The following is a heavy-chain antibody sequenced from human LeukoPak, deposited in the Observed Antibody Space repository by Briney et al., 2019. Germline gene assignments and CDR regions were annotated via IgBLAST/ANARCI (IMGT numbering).Heavy chain of an antibody. CDR1: GFTFSSYA. J-gene: IGHJ4*02. CDR2: ISGSGGGT. CDR3: AKGGDDYGDLYYYFDY. V-gene: IGHV3-23*01. D-gene: IGHD4-17*01. Sequence: PGGSLRLSCAASGFTFSSYAMSWVRQAPGKGLEWVSAISGSGGGTYYADSVKGRFTISRDNSKNTLYLQMNSLRAEDTAVYYCAKGGDDYGDLYYYFDYWGQGTLVTVSS.